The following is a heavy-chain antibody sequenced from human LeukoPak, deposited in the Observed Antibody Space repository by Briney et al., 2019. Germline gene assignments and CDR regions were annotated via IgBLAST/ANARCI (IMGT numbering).Heavy chain of an antibody. CDR2: ISAYNGNT. V-gene: IGHV1-18*01. Sequence: ASVKVSCEASGYTFTSYGISWVRQAPGQGLEWMGWISAYNGNTNYAQKLQGRVTMTTDTSTSTAYMELRSLRSDDTAVYYCARDSGSYGYYYYMDVWGKGTTVTISS. J-gene: IGHJ6*03. D-gene: IGHD1-26*01. CDR3: ARDSGSYGYYYYMDV. CDR1: GYTFTSYG.